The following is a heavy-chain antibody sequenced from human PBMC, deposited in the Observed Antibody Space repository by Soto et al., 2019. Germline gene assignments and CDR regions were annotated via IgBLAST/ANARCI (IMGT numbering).Heavy chain of an antibody. CDR2: ISYEGSNK. V-gene: IGHV3-30*03. CDR1: GFTVSSNG. J-gene: IGHJ4*02. CDR3: AGTYGYGGYFDY. D-gene: IGHD5-18*01. Sequence: GVTLRLSCAASGFTVSSNGMHWVRQAKGQPLARVAVISYEGSNKYYADSVKGRFTISRDNSKNTLHLQMNSLRTEDAAVYYCAGTYGYGGYFDYWGQGTLVTVSS.